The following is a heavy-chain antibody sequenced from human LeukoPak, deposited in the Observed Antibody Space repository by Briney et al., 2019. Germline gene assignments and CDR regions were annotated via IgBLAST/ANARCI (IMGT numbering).Heavy chain of an antibody. V-gene: IGHV1-18*01. CDR2: ISAYNGNT. D-gene: IGHD3-10*01. Sequence: ASVKVSCKASGYTFITSAISWVRQVPGQGLEWMGWISAYNGNTNYAQNLQGRFTMTTDTSTSTAYMELRSLRSDDTAVYYCASYYYGSGSYYDYYYYGMDVWGQGTTVTVSS. CDR1: GYTFITSA. J-gene: IGHJ6*02. CDR3: ASYYYGSGSYYDYYYYGMDV.